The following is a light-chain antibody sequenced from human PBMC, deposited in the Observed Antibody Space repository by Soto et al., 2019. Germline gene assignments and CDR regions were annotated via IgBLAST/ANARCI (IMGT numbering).Light chain of an antibody. J-gene: IGKJ2*01. CDR3: QQYNKWPPYT. V-gene: IGKV3-15*01. CDR1: QSVSSN. CDR2: GAS. Sequence: EIVMTQSPATLSVSPGDRATLSCRASQSVSSNLAWYQQKPGQAPRLLIYGASSRATGIPARFSGSGSGTEFTLTISSLQSEDFAVYYCQQYNKWPPYTFGPGTKLEIK.